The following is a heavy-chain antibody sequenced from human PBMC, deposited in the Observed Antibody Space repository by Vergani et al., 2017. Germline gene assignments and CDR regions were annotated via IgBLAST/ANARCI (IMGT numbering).Heavy chain of an antibody. V-gene: IGHV1-69*01. D-gene: IGHD2-8*01. CDR2: IIPLFGTA. Sequence: QVQLVQSGAEVKKPGSSVKVSCKASGGTFSSYAISWVRQAPGQGLEWMGGIIPLFGTANYAQKFQGRVTITADESTSTAYMGLSSLRSEDTAVYYCARTRYCTNGVCYRDLDYWGQGTLVTVSS. CDR1: GGTFSSYA. J-gene: IGHJ4*02. CDR3: ARTRYCTNGVCYRDLDY.